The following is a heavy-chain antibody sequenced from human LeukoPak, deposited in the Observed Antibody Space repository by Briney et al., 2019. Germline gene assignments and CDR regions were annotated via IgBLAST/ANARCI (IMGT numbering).Heavy chain of an antibody. V-gene: IGHV4-39*01. D-gene: IGHD3-9*01. J-gene: IGHJ5*02. CDR3: ARLPTGFPNWFDT. Sequence: PSETLSLTCTVSGGSISISSYNWAWNRQPPGKGLEWIAAIHYSGSTYYNPSLMSRVAISVGTSKNQFSLKLSSLTATDTAVYYCARLPTGFPNWFDTWGQGTLVTVSS. CDR1: GGSISISSYN. CDR2: IHYSGST.